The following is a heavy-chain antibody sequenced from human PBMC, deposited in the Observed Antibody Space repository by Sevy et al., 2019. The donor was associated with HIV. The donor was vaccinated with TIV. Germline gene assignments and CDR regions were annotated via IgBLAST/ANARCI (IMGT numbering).Heavy chain of an antibody. D-gene: IGHD3-22*01. Sequence: GGSLRLSCAASGFTFSSYWMTWVRQAPGKGLEWVANIKQDMSEKYYADSVKGRFTISRDNARNSLYLQMESLRAEDTAVDYGARAQQVTMLVVIGGLYFDFWGQGTLVTVSS. J-gene: IGHJ4*02. CDR3: ARAQQVTMLVVIGGLYFDF. CDR1: GFTFSSYW. V-gene: IGHV3-7*01. CDR2: IKQDMSEK.